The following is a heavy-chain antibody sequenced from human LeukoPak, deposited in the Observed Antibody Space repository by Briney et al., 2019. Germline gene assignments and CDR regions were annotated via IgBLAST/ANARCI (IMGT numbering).Heavy chain of an antibody. CDR1: GGSISSSNW. CDR3: ARDSYYDILTGYYSTHYYFDY. V-gene: IGHV4-4*02. D-gene: IGHD3-9*01. Sequence: SETLSLTCAVSGGSISSSNWWSWVRPPPGKGLEWIGEIYHSGSTYYNPSLKSRVTISVDTSKNQFSLKLSSVTAADTAVYYCARDSYYDILTGYYSTHYYFDYWGQGTLVAVSS. CDR2: IYHSGST. J-gene: IGHJ4*02.